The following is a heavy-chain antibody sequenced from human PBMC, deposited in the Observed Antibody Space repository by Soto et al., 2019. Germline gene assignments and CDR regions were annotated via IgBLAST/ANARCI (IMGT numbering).Heavy chain of an antibody. Sequence: GGSLRLSCAASGFTVTSYYMSWVRQAPGKGLEWVSLIYTGGNTNYADSVEGRFTISRDNSKNTLYLQMNSLRAEDTAVYYCARDYYYGSGNYYRADYYHYGMDVWGQGTTVTVSS. CDR2: IYTGGNT. D-gene: IGHD3-10*01. CDR1: GFTVTSYY. CDR3: ARDYYYGSGNYYRADYYHYGMDV. J-gene: IGHJ6*02. V-gene: IGHV3-53*01.